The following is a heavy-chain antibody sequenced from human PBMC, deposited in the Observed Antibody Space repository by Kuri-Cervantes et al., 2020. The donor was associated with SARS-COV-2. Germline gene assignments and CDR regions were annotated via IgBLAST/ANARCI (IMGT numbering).Heavy chain of an antibody. J-gene: IGHJ4*02. CDR1: GFTFDDYT. CDR3: ARDVSGPSRDGYNQLWGGY. Sequence: GGSLRLSCAASGFTFDDYTMHWVRQAPGKGLEWVSLISWDGGSTYYADSVKGRFTISRDNAKNSLYLQMNSLRAEDTAVYYCARDVSGPSRDGYNQLWGGYWGQGTLVTVSS. V-gene: IGHV3-43*01. D-gene: IGHD5-24*01. CDR2: ISWDGGST.